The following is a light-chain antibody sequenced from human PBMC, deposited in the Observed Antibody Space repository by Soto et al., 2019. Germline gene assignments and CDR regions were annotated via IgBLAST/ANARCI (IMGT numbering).Light chain of an antibody. CDR2: AAS. J-gene: IGKJ3*01. V-gene: IGKV1-39*01. Sequence: DIQMTQSPSSLSASVVDRVTITCRASQSISSYLNWYQQKPGKAPKLLIYAASSLQSGVPSRFSGSASGTDFTLTISSLQPEDFATYYCQQSYSTLFTFGPGTKVDIK. CDR1: QSISSY. CDR3: QQSYSTLFT.